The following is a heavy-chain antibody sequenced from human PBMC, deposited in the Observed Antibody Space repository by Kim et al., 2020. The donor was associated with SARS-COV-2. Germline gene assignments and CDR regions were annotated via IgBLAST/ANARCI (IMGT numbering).Heavy chain of an antibody. D-gene: IGHD3-10*01. J-gene: IGHJ4*02. CDR2: INHSGST. V-gene: IGHV4-34*01. Sequence: SETLSLTCAVYGGSFSGYYWSWIRQPPGKGLEWIGEINHSGSTNYNPSLKSRVTISVDTSKNQFSLKLSSVTAADTAVYYCARDGSGSPLDYWGQGTLVTVSS. CDR3: ARDGSGSPLDY. CDR1: GGSFSGYY.